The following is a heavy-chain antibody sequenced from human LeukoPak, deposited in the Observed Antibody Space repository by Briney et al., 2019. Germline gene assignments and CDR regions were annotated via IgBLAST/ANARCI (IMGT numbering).Heavy chain of an antibody. CDR2: ISSSSSYI. J-gene: IGHJ4*02. V-gene: IGHV3-21*01. D-gene: IGHD3-3*01. CDR1: GFTFSSYS. Sequence: GGSLRLSCAASGFTFSSYSMNWVRQAPGKGLEWVSSISSSSSYIYYADSVKGRFTISRDNAKNSLYLQMNSLRAEDTAVYYCARDPRSYYDFWSEPWGQGTLVTVSS. CDR3: ARDPRSYYDFWSEP.